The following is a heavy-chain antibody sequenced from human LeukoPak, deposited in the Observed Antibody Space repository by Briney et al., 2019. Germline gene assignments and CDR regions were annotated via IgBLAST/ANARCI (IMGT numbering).Heavy chain of an antibody. V-gene: IGHV1-46*01. CDR1: GGTFSSYT. CDR2: INPSGGST. CDR3: ARAGYDSSGYYSY. D-gene: IGHD3-22*01. Sequence: ASVKVSCKASGGTFSSYTISWVRQAPGQGLECMGIINPSGGSTSYAQKFQGRVTMTRDTSTSTVYMELSSLRSEDTAVYYCARAGYDSSGYYSYWGQGTLVTVSS. J-gene: IGHJ4*02.